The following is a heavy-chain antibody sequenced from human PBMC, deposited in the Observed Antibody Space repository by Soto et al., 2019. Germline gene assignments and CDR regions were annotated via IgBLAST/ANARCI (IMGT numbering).Heavy chain of an antibody. D-gene: IGHD3-3*01. J-gene: IGHJ6*03. Sequence: GGSLILSCASSGFTFSTETMNWVRLAPGKGLEWVSYISSSSSNIYYADSVKGRFTISRDNAKNSLYLQMNSLRAEDTAVYYCARGGYYDFWSGYGYYYMDVWGKGT. CDR2: ISSSSSNI. CDR1: GFTFSTET. CDR3: ARGGYYDFWSGYGYYYMDV. V-gene: IGHV3-48*01.